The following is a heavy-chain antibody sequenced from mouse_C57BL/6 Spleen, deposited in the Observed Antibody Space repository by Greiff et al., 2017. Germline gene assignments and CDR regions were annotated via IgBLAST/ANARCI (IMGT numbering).Heavy chain of an antibody. CDR1: GFTFSDYY. CDR2: ISNGGGST. Sequence: EVQGVESGGGLVQPGGSLKLSCAASGFTFSDYYMYWVRQTPEKRLEWVAYISNGGGSTYYPDTVKGRFTISRDNAKNTLYLQMSRLKSEDTAMYYCARQGYYGSSRYWYFDVWGTGTTGTVSS. V-gene: IGHV5-12*01. CDR3: ARQGYYGSSRYWYFDV. J-gene: IGHJ1*03. D-gene: IGHD1-1*01.